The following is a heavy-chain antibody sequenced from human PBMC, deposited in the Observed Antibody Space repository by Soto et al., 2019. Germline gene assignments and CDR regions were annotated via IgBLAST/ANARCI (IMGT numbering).Heavy chain of an antibody. D-gene: IGHD6-6*01. V-gene: IGHV3-23*01. CDR3: AKSPSRAPYGMDV. Sequence: EVQLLESGGGLVQPGGSLRLSCAASGFPFSMYAMTWVRQDPGKGLEWVSAISGSVDSTYYADSVKGRFTISRDNSKKTVYLEMNSLRVEDTAVYHCAKSPSRAPYGMDVWGQGTTVTVSS. J-gene: IGHJ6*02. CDR2: ISGSVDST. CDR1: GFPFSMYA.